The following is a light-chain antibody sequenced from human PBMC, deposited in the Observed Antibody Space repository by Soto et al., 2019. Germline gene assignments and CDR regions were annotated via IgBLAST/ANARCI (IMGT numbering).Light chain of an antibody. CDR3: QQRDSWPLT. CDR2: DVS. Sequence: ENVLTQSPATLSLSPGEGATLSCRASESVGSDLAWYQQKPGQPPRLLIYDVSGRATGVPARFSGSGSGTDFTLTHSRLEPEDFAVYYLQQRDSWPLTFGGGTKVEIK. CDR1: ESVGSD. J-gene: IGKJ4*01. V-gene: IGKV3-11*01.